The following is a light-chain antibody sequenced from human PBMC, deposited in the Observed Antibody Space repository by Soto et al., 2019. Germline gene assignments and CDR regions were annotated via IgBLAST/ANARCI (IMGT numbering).Light chain of an antibody. V-gene: IGKV1-27*01. Sequence: DIQMTPSPSSLSASVGDSVTITCRASQGSSNYSAWYQQNPGKVPKLLIYAASNLPSGVPSPFSGSGSGPDFTVTISGVQPVDGATYYCLKYNSAPPTFGPGTKVDI. J-gene: IGKJ3*01. CDR1: QGSSNY. CDR3: LKYNSAPPT. CDR2: AAS.